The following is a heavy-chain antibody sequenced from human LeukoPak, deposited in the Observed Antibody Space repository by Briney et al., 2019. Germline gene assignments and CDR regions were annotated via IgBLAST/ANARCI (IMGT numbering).Heavy chain of an antibody. CDR1: GGTFSSYA. CDR2: IIPIFGTA. Sequence: GASVKVSCKASGGTFSSYAISWVRQVPGQGLEWMGGIIPIFGTANYAQKFQGRVTITADKSTSTAYMELSSLRSEDTAVYYCARDCSGGSCYQRRGFDYWGQGTLVTVSS. CDR3: ARDCSGGSCYQRRGFDY. V-gene: IGHV1-69*06. D-gene: IGHD2-15*01. J-gene: IGHJ4*02.